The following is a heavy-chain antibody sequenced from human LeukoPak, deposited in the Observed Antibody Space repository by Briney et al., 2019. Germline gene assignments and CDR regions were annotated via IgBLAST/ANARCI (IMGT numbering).Heavy chain of an antibody. V-gene: IGHV4-34*01. D-gene: IGHD3-10*01. J-gene: IGHJ4*02. CDR2: INHSGST. Sequence: SETLSLTCAVYVGSFRGYYWSWIRQPPGKGLEWIGEINHSGSTNYNPSLKSRVTISVDTSKHQFSLKLSSVTAADTAVYYCARSSGGVYMSGYWGQGSLVTVSS. CDR3: ARSSGGVYMSGY. CDR1: VGSFRGYY.